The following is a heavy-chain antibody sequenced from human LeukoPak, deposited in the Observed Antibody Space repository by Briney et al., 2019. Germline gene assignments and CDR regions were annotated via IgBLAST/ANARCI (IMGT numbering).Heavy chain of an antibody. CDR2: INPSGGST. V-gene: IGHV1-46*01. J-gene: IGHJ4*02. CDR3: ARVSFATMVTSY. D-gene: IGHD3-10*01. CDR1: GYTFTSYH. Sequence: ASVKVSCKASGYTFTSYHMHWVRQAPGQGLEWMGIINPSGGSTSYAQKFQGRVTMTRDMSTSTVYMELSSLRSEDTAVYYCARVSFATMVTSYWGRGTLVTVSS.